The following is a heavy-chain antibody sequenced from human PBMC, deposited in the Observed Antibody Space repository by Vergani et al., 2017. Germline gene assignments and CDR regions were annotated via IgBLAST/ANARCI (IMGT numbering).Heavy chain of an antibody. D-gene: IGHD3-22*01. J-gene: IGHJ3*02. Sequence: QVQLVQSGAEVKKPGSSVKVSCKASGGTFSSYAISWVRQAPGQGLEWMGGIIPIFGTANYAQKFQGRVTITADESTSTADMELSSLRSEDTPVYYFAGDSSGYYTTRVAFDIWGQGTMVTVSS. V-gene: IGHV1-69*01. CDR2: IIPIFGTA. CDR1: GGTFSSYA. CDR3: AGDSSGYYTTRVAFDI.